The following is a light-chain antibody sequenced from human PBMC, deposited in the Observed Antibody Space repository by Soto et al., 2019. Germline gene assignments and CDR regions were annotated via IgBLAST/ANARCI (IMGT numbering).Light chain of an antibody. CDR3: QQYTQWPIP. CDR2: GIS. J-gene: IGKJ5*01. CDR1: QTIGRN. Sequence: EIVMTQSPDTLSLSPGETATLSCRASQTIGRNYLAWYQQKPGQVPRLLIYGISTRATDIPARFSGSGSGTEFTLTISSLQSEDFAVYYCQQYTQWPIPFSQGTRLEIK. V-gene: IGKV3-15*01.